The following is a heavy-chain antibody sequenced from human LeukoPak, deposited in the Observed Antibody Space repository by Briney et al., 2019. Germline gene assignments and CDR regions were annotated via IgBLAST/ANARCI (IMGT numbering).Heavy chain of an antibody. CDR1: GYTLTVYY. CDR3: ASGPWGPPLDV. CDR2: IDPNSGGT. V-gene: IGHV1-2*02. J-gene: IGHJ6*01. D-gene: IGHD7-27*01. Sequence: GASVTVSSMASGYTLTVYYMHWVRQAPGQGGEWMGCIDPNSGGTNYAQKCQGRVTMTRDMTISTDYMELSRLRSDDTAVYDCASGPWGPPLDVWGKGTTVTGAS.